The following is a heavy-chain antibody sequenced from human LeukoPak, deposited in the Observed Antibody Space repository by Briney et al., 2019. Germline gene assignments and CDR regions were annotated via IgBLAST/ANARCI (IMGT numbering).Heavy chain of an antibody. CDR3: ARGRYLTTSGGAAAGFLDY. CDR1: GGSFSGYY. V-gene: IGHV4-34*01. D-gene: IGHD6-13*01. J-gene: IGHJ4*02. CDR2: VNHSGST. Sequence: SETLSLTCAVSGGSFSGYYWNWIRQSPGKGLEWIGEVNHSGSTHYNPSLKSRVTISVDTSQKQFSLRLTSVTAADTAVYYCARGRYLTTSGGAAAGFLDYWGQGSLVTVST.